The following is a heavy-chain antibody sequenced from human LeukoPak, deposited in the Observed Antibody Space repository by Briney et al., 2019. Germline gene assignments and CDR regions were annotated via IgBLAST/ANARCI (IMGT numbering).Heavy chain of an antibody. CDR2: ITNSGNSK. D-gene: IGHD3-22*01. CDR3: ARAQYYDSTTAGGMDV. V-gene: IGHV3-48*01. Sequence: GGSLRLSCAASEFTFSSYSMNWVRQAPGKGLEWVSYITNSGNSKSYADSVKGRFTISRDNTKNSLYLQMNGLRAEDTAVYYCARAQYYDSTTAGGMDVWGQGTTVTVSS. CDR1: EFTFSSYS. J-gene: IGHJ6*02.